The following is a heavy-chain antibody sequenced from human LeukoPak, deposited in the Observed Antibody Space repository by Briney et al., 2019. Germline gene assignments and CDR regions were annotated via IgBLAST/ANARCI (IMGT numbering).Heavy chain of an antibody. V-gene: IGHV3-9*01. J-gene: IGHJ4*02. CDR1: GFTFDDYA. CDR3: AINGGGDSGYGNFDY. Sequence: LSGGSLRLPCAVSGFTFDDYAMHWVRQVPGKGLEWVSGINWNSDSIGYADSVKGRFTTSRDNAKNSLYLQMNSLRAEDTAFYYCAINGGGDSGYGNFDYWGQGTLVTVSS. D-gene: IGHD5-12*01. CDR2: INWNSDSI.